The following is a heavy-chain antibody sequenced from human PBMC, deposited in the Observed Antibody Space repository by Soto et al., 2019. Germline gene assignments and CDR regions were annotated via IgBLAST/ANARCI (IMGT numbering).Heavy chain of an antibody. D-gene: IGHD4-17*01. CDR2: ISGSGGRT. CDR1: RFTFSSYA. CDR3: AKQSQLRSYFDY. Sequence: EVQLLASGGGLVQPGGSLRLSCVASRFTFSSYAMTWVRQAPGKGLEWVSTISGSGGRTYYADSVKGRFTISRDNSKNTLYLQMSSLRAEDTAVYYSAKQSQLRSYFDYWGQGTLATVSS. V-gene: IGHV3-23*01. J-gene: IGHJ4*02.